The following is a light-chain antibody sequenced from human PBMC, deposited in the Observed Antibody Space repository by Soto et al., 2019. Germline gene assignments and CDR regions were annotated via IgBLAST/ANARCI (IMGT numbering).Light chain of an antibody. Sequence: EVVMRQSPATLSVSPGEGATLSCRASQGIVDTLAWYQHKPCQTPRLLSYDTSTRATGVPARFSGSRSGTEFTLSINSLQSEDFAVYYCQRYNNWPLTFGGGTKVESK. CDR2: DTS. CDR3: QRYNNWPLT. V-gene: IGKV3-15*01. J-gene: IGKJ4*01. CDR1: QGIVDT.